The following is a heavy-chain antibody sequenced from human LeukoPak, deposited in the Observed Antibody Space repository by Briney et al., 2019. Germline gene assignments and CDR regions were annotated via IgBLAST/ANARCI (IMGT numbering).Heavy chain of an antibody. D-gene: IGHD3-3*01. V-gene: IGHV3-15*01. Sequence: GGSLRLSCAASGFTFSNAWMSWVRQAPGKGLEWVGRIKSKTDGGTTDYAAPVKGRFTISRDGSKNTLYLQMNSLKTEDTAVYYCTTDSGYYDFWSGYRYYWGQGTLVTVSS. CDR1: GFTFSNAW. CDR2: IKSKTDGGTT. CDR3: TTDSGYYDFWSGYRYY. J-gene: IGHJ4*02.